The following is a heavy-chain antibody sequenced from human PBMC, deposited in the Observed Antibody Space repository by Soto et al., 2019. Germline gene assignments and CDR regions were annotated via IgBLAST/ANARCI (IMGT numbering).Heavy chain of an antibody. J-gene: IGHJ6*02. CDR2: INHRGST. V-gene: IGHV4-39*07. CDR3: ARGHGMGATYYYYYGMDV. Sequence: SETLSLTCTVSGCSISSSSYYWGWFRQPPGKGLEWIGEINHRGSTNYNPSLKSRVTISVDTSKNQFSLKLSSVTAADTAVYYCARGHGMGATYYYYYGMDVWGQGTTVTVSS. CDR1: GCSISSSSYY. D-gene: IGHD1-26*01.